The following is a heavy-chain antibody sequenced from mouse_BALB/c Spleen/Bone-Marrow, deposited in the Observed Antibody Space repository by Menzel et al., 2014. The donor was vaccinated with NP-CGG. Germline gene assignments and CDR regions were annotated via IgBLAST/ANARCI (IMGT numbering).Heavy chain of an antibody. Sequence: QVQLKQSGPGLVAPSQSLSITCTVSGFPLSSYGVHWVRQCPGKGLEWLGIIWAGGGTNCNSALMSRLSISKDNSKSQVFLKMNSLQTDDTAMYYCARGDYGSTYWFAYWGQGTLVTVSA. CDR2: IWAGGGT. CDR3: ARGDYGSTYWFAY. CDR1: GFPLSSYG. J-gene: IGHJ3*01. V-gene: IGHV2-9*02. D-gene: IGHD1-1*01.